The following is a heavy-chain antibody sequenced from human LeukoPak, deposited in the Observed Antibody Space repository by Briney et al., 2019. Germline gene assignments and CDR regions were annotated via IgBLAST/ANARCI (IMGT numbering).Heavy chain of an antibody. CDR3: AKVTRYYYDSSGDY. V-gene: IGHV3-23*01. CDR2: ISGSGGST. Sequence: GGSLRLSCAASGFTFSSYAMSWVRQAPGKGLEWVSAISGSGGSTYYADSVKGRFTISRDNSKNTLYLQMNSLRAEDTAVYYCAKVTRYYYDSSGDYWGQGTLVTVS. J-gene: IGHJ4*02. CDR1: GFTFSSYA. D-gene: IGHD3-22*01.